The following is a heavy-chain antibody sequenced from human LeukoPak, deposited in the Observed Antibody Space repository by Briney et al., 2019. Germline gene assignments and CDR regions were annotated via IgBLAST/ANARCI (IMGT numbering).Heavy chain of an antibody. CDR2: ISAYNGHT. V-gene: IGHV1-18*01. Sequence: GASVKVSCKASGYTFRSYAIIWVRQAPGQGLEWMGWISAYNGHTNYAQKFQDRVTMTTDTSTSTAFMELRSLRSDDTAVYFCARVDSDYWGQGTLVTVSS. D-gene: IGHD3-9*01. J-gene: IGHJ4*02. CDR3: ARVDSDY. CDR1: GYTFRSYA.